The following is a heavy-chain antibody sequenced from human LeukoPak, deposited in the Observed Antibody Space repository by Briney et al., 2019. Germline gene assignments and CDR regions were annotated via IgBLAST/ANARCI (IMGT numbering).Heavy chain of an antibody. Sequence: GGSLRLSCAVSGFSFSSYGMHWVRQAPGKGLEWVAVIWYDGSNENYADSVKGRFTISRDNSKNTLYLQMNSLRAEDTAVYFCAGGSNSGYSIDYWGQGTLATVSS. CDR2: IWYDGSNE. CDR3: AGGSNSGYSIDY. J-gene: IGHJ4*02. V-gene: IGHV3-33*01. D-gene: IGHD3-22*01. CDR1: GFSFSSYG.